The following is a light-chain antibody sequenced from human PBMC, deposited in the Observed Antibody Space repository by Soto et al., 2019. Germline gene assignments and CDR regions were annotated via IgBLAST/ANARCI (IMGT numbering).Light chain of an antibody. CDR3: GADHGSGSNFVLV. J-gene: IGLJ2*01. V-gene: IGLV9-49*01. CDR2: VGTGGIVG. Sequence: QSVLTQPPSASASLGASVTLTCTLSSGYSNYKVDWYQQRPGKGPRFVMRVGTGGIVGSKGDGIPDRFSVLGSGLNRSLTIKNIQEEDESDYHCGADHGSGSNFVLVFSGGTKLTVL. CDR1: SGYSNYK.